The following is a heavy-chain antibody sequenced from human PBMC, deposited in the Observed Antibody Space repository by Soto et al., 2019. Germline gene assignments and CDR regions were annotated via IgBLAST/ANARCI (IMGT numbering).Heavy chain of an antibody. CDR3: ARSFQGELSRDAFDI. Sequence: GGSLRLSCAASGFTFSSYGMHWVRQAPGKGLEWVAVIWYDGSNKYYADSVKGRFTISRDNSKNTLYLQMNSLRAEDTAVYYCARSFQGELSRDAFDIWGQGTMVTVSS. CDR1: GFTFSSYG. V-gene: IGHV3-33*01. D-gene: IGHD3-16*02. CDR2: IWYDGSNK. J-gene: IGHJ3*02.